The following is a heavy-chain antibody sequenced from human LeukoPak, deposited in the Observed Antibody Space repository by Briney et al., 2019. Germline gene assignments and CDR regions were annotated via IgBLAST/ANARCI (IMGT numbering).Heavy chain of an antibody. Sequence: GSLRLSCAASGFPFNVQTMSWVRQAPGKGLDWVASMREDGTEIHYVDSVKGRFTISRDNPKNSLYLQMNSLRAEDTAVYYRTRGGATRGRFENWGQGTLVTVSS. CDR3: TRGGATRGRFEN. CDR2: MREDGTEI. V-gene: IGHV3-7*01. D-gene: IGHD1-26*01. CDR1: GFPFNVQT. J-gene: IGHJ4*02.